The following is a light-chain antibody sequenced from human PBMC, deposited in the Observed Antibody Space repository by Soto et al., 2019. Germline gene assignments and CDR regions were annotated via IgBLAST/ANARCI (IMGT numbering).Light chain of an antibody. V-gene: IGLV1-40*01. CDR3: QSYDSSLSGYV. CDR2: ANT. CDR1: SSNIGTGYD. J-gene: IGLJ1*01. Sequence: QSVLTQPPSVSGAPGQRVTISCTGSSSNIGTGYDVHWYQQLPGTAPKLLIYANTNRPSGVPGRFSGSKFGTSASLAITGLQAEDEADYYCQSYDSSLSGYVFGTGTKVTVL.